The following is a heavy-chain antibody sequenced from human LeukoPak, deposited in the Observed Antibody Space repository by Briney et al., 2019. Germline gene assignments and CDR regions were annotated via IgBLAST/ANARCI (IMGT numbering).Heavy chain of an antibody. CDR1: GGTISSYA. D-gene: IGHD2-2*01. CDR3: ARDRDIVVVPTEYYFDY. CDR2: IIPILGIA. Sequence: VKVSCKASGGTISSYAISWVRQAPGQGLEWMGRIIPILGIANYAQKFQGRVTITADKSTSTAYMELSSLRSEDTAVYYCARDRDIVVVPTEYYFDYWGQGTLVTVSS. V-gene: IGHV1-69*10. J-gene: IGHJ4*02.